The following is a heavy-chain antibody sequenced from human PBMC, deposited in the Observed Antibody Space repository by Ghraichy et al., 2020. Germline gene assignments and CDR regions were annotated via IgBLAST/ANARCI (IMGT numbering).Heavy chain of an antibody. CDR2: INPNSGIT. D-gene: IGHD5-18*01. V-gene: IGHV1-2*02. Sequence: ASVKVSCKASGYTFTGYFIHWVRQAPGQGLEWMGWINPNSGITNHAQNFQGRVSMTRDTSISTVYMELTRLTSDDTAVYYYARDEGDTALPYYYKGMDVWGQGTTVTVPS. CDR3: ARDEGDTALPYYYKGMDV. J-gene: IGHJ6*02. CDR1: GYTFTGYF.